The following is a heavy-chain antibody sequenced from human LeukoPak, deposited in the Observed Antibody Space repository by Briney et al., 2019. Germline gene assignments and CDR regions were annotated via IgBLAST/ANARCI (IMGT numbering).Heavy chain of an antibody. CDR3: ARAPYYDSSGYHSAYFGY. CDR1: GGSINSSNW. Sequence: PSETLSLTCAVSGGSINSSNWWSWVRPPPGKGLEWIGEIFHSATTNYNPSLKSRVTISVDKSKNHFSLKLSSVTAADTAVYYCARAPYYDSSGYHSAYFGYWGQGTLVTVSS. V-gene: IGHV4-4*02. CDR2: IFHSATT. D-gene: IGHD3-22*01. J-gene: IGHJ4*02.